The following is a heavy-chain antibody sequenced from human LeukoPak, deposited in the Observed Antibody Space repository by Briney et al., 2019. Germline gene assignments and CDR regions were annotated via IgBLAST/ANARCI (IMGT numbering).Heavy chain of an antibody. CDR2: ISGSGGST. V-gene: IGHV3-23*01. J-gene: IGHJ5*02. D-gene: IGHD1-26*01. Sequence: GGSLRLSCAASGFTFSSYGMSWVRQAPGKGLEWVSAISGSGGSTYYADSVKGRFTISRDNSKNTLYLHMDSLRADDTAVYYCAKDRGGIYEANWFDPWGQGTLVTVSS. CDR1: GFTFSSYG. CDR3: AKDRGGIYEANWFDP.